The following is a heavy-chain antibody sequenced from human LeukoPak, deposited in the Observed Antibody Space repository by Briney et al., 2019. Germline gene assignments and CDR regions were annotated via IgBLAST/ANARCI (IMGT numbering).Heavy chain of an antibody. V-gene: IGHV4-61*01. Sequence: SDTLSLTCTVSGGSISSVSYDWSWIRRPPGKGLEWIGYIYYSGSTNYNPSLKSRVTISVDTSKNQFSLKLSSVTAADTAVYYCARDQWLGDYYYGMDVWGQGTTVTVSS. D-gene: IGHD6-19*01. CDR1: GGSISSVSYD. CDR2: IYYSGST. CDR3: ARDQWLGDYYYGMDV. J-gene: IGHJ6*02.